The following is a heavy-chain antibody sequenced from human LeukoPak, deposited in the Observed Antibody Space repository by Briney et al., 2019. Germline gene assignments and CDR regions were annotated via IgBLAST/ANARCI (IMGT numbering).Heavy chain of an antibody. V-gene: IGHV4-59*01. J-gene: IGHJ4*02. CDR2: IYYSGST. Sequence: SETLSLTCTVSGGSISSYYWSWIRQPPGKGLEWIGYIYYSGSTIYNPSLKSRVTISVDTSKNQFSLKVRSVTAADTAVYYCARETYDSLDYWGQGTLVTVSS. D-gene: IGHD3-3*01. CDR1: GGSISSYY. CDR3: ARETYDSLDY.